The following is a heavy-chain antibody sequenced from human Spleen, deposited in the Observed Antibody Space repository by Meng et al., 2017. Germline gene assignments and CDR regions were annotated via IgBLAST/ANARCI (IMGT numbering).Heavy chain of an antibody. J-gene: IGHJ4*01. CDR3: AREGGPLEHYFDL. CDR2: INHSGST. Sequence: QVQLQQWGAELLKPSETLSLTCAVYGGAFSGYYWSWIRQPPGKGLEWIGEINHSGSTTYNPSLKSRVTISEDTSKNQFSLKLSSVTAADTAVYYCAREGGPLEHYFDLWGHGTLVTVSS. V-gene: IGHV4-34*01. CDR1: GGAFSGYY. D-gene: IGHD1-26*01.